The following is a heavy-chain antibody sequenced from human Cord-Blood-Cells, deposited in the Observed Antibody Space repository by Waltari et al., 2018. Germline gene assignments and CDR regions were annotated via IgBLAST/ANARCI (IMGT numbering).Heavy chain of an antibody. CDR3: ARHNYSSSSGCYWYFDL. Sequence: QLQLQESGPGLVKPSATLSLTCTVSGGSISSSSNYWGWTRPPPGKGLEWIGSIYYSGSTYYNPSLKSRVTISVDTSKNQFSLKLSSVTAADTAVYYCARHNYSSSSGCYWYFDLWGRGTLVTVSS. J-gene: IGHJ2*01. V-gene: IGHV4-39*01. D-gene: IGHD6-6*01. CDR1: GGSISSSSNY. CDR2: IYYSGST.